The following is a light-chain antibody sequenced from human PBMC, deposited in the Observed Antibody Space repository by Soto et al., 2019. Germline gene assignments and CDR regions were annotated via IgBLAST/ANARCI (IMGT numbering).Light chain of an antibody. Sequence: EIVLTQSPGTLSLSPGERVTLSCRASQSISSSYFAWYQQKPGQAPRLLIYHTSSRATGIPDRFRGSGSGTDFTLTISRLEPEDFAVYYCQQYGSSPPWTFGQVTKGDIK. CDR3: QQYGSSPPWT. CDR2: HTS. CDR1: QSISSSY. V-gene: IGKV3-20*01. J-gene: IGKJ1*01.